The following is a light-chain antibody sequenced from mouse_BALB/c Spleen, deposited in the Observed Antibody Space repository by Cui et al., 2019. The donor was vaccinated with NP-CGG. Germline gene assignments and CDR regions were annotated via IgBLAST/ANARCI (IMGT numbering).Light chain of an antibody. J-gene: IGLJ1*01. CDR2: GTN. CDR1: NGAVTTSNY. CDR3: ALWYSNHWV. Sequence: AVFAQESAPTTITGETGNINCRPNNGAVTTSNYANWVQEKPGHLFTGLIGGTNNRAPGVPSRFSGSLIGDKAALTITGAQTEDEAIYFCALWYSNHWVFGGGTKLTVL. V-gene: IGLV1*01.